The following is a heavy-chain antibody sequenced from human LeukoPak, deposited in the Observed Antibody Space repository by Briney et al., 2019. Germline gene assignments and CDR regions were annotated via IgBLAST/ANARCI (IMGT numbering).Heavy chain of an antibody. Sequence: GGSLRLPCAASGFTFSSYPMSCVRHAPGGGLERVCFIRSNAYGGSTEYAASLKGRLTISRDDSTRIAYLQMSSLQTEDTALYFCTRGSNDFWSGYSYIDYWGQGTRVTVSS. J-gene: IGHJ4*02. CDR1: GFTFSSYP. CDR2: IRSNAYGGST. V-gene: IGHV3-49*02. CDR3: TRGSNDFWSGYSYIDY. D-gene: IGHD3-3*01.